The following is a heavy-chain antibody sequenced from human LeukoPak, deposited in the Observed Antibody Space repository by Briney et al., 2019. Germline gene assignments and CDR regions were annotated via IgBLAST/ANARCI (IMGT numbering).Heavy chain of an antibody. J-gene: IGHJ4*02. D-gene: IGHD2-15*01. CDR3: ARRYCSGSNCYSTFDY. CDR2: IYWDDIE. V-gene: IGHV2-5*02. Sequence: SGPTLVKPTQTLTLTCTFSGFSLSTHGVGVAWIRQPPGKALEWLAVIYWDDIERYSPSPKSRLTITKDTSKNQVVLTLTSMDPVDTATYYCARRYCSGSNCYSTFDYWGQGTLVTVSS. CDR1: GFSLSTHGVG.